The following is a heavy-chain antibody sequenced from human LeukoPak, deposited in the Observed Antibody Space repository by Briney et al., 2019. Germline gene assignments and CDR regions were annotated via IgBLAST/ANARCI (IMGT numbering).Heavy chain of an antibody. J-gene: IGHJ4*02. V-gene: IGHV3-30*02. CDR1: GFAFSSYG. CDR3: AKDPGSDSSASPHFGS. Sequence: GGSLRLSCAPSGFAFSSYGMHWVRQAPGKGLEWVAFIRSDGSNKYYADSVKGRFTISRDNSKNTLCLQMNSLRAEDTAVYYCAKDPGSDSSASPHFGSWGRGTLVTVSS. CDR2: IRSDGSNK. D-gene: IGHD3-22*01.